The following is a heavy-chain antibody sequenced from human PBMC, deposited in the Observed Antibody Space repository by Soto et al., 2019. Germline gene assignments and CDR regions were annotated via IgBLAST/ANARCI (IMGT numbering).Heavy chain of an antibody. J-gene: IGHJ6*02. CDR1: GDTFSTYT. Sequence: QVQLVQSGAEVKKPGSSVKVSCKASGDTFSTYTITWMRQAPGQGLEWMGGIIPRSATSNYAQKFQGRVTITADESTNTAYMELSSLRSEETAVYYCAREGLVLVPPTVNSDYYYYAMDVWGQGTTVTVSS. CDR2: IIPRSATS. D-gene: IGHD2-2*01. V-gene: IGHV1-69*12. CDR3: AREGLVLVPPTVNSDYYYYAMDV.